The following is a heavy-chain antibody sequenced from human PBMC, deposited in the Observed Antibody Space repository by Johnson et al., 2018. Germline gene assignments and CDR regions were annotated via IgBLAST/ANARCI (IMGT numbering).Heavy chain of an antibody. CDR3: ARDGGWTYYYYYGMDV. CDR2: INSDGSST. CDR1: GFTFSSYW. V-gene: IGHV3-74*03. J-gene: IGHJ6*02. D-gene: IGHD3-16*01. Sequence: VQLQESGGGLVQPGGSLRLCCAASGFTFSSYWMHWVRQAPGKGLVWVSRINSDGSSTTYADSVKGRFTISRDNAKNKLYLQMNSLRAEETAVYYCARDGGWTYYYYYGMDVWGQGTTVTVSS.